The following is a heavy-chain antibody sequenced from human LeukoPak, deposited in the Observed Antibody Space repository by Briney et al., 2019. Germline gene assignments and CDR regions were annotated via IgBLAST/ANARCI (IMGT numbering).Heavy chain of an antibody. D-gene: IGHD2-15*01. CDR2: IYYSGST. CDR1: GGSISSSSYY. V-gene: IGHV4-39*07. CDR3: AREDIDDYMDV. Sequence: SETLSLTCTVSGGSISSSSYYWGWIRQPPGKGLEWIGSIYYSGSTYYNPSLKSRVTISVDTSKNQFSLKLSSVTAADTAVYYYAREDIDDYMDVWGKGTTVTISS. J-gene: IGHJ6*03.